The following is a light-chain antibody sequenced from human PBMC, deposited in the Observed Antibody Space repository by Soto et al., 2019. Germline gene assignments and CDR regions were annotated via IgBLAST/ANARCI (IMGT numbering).Light chain of an antibody. V-gene: IGLV2-23*02. J-gene: IGLJ2*01. CDR3: CSYAGSSTRVV. Sequence: QSALTQPASVSGSPGQSITISCTGTSSDVGSYNLVSWYQQHPGKAPKLMIYEVSKRPSGVSNRFSGSKSGNTASLTISGIQAADEADYYCCSYAGSSTRVVFGGGTKLTVL. CDR2: EVS. CDR1: SSDVGSYNL.